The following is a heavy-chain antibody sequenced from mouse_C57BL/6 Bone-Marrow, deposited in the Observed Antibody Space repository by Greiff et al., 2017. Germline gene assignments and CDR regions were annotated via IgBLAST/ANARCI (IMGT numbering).Heavy chain of an antibody. CDR1: GFAFSSYW. Sequence: EVQLMEPGGGLVQPGGSLKLSCAASGFAFSSYWMRWVRRAPGQGLEWIGVINPDSSTTNYAPSLKDKFIISRDNAKNTLYLQLSKVRSEDTALYYCASLRLRGFAYWGQGTRVTVSA. V-gene: IGHV4-1*01. CDR2: INPDSSTT. J-gene: IGHJ3*01. CDR3: ASLRLRGFAY. D-gene: IGHD2-4*01.